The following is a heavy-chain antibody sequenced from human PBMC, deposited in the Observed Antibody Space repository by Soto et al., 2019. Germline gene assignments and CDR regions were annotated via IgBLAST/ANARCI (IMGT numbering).Heavy chain of an antibody. D-gene: IGHD3-10*01. V-gene: IGHV4-34*01. J-gene: IGHJ3*02. Sequence: SETLSLTCAVYGGSFSGYYWSWIRQPPGKGLEWIGEINHSGSTNYNPSLKSRDNISVDTSKNQLSLKLSSVTAADTAVYYCGELGSRGSGSYYTLDDAFDIWGQGTMVTVSS. CDR3: GELGSRGSGSYYTLDDAFDI. CDR2: INHSGST. CDR1: GGSFSGYY.